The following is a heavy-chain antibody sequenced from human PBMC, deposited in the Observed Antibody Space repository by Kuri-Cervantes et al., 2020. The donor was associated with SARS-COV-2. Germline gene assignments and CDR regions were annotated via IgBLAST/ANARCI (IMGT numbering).Heavy chain of an antibody. Sequence: SETLSLTCTVSGGSVTDYYWSWLRQPPGKGLEWIGYFYNGGTTNYNPSLGSRVTISVDTPRNQFSLKVTSMTAADTAVYYCARGPFYPMSSLLDFWGQGTLVTVSS. V-gene: IGHV4-59*02. D-gene: IGHD6-6*01. CDR2: FYNGGTT. J-gene: IGHJ4*02. CDR1: GGSVTDYY. CDR3: ARGPFYPMSSLLDF.